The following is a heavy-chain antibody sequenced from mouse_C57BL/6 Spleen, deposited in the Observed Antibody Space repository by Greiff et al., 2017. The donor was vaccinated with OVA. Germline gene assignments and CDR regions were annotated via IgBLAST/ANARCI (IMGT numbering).Heavy chain of an antibody. CDR3: ARSVTTVVGY. Sequence: QVQLKESGPELVKPGASVKISCKASGYAFSSSWINWVKQRPGKGLEWIGRIYPGDGDTNYNGKFKGKATLTADKSSSTAYMQLSSLTSEDSAVYFCARSVTTVVGYWGQGTTLTVSS. D-gene: IGHD1-1*01. V-gene: IGHV1-82*01. J-gene: IGHJ2*01. CDR1: GYAFSSSW. CDR2: IYPGDGDT.